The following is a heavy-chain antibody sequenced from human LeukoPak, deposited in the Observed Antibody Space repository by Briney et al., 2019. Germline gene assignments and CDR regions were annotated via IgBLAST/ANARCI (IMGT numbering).Heavy chain of an antibody. J-gene: IGHJ3*01. CDR2: IYSDGTTT. D-gene: IGHD4-23*01. CDR3: VTLTTAVSGHAFDL. Sequence: PGGSLRLSCAASGFTFSSYWVHWVRQTAGKGLLWVSRIYSDGTTTSHADFVKGRFSISRDNAKNTVSLQMNSLRAEDTAIYYCVTLTTAVSGHAFDLWGQGTMVTVSS. CDR1: GFTFSSYW. V-gene: IGHV3-74*01.